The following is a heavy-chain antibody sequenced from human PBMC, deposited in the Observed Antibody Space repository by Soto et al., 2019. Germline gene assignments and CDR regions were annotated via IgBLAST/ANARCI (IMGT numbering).Heavy chain of an antibody. CDR1: GFTFTYYW. J-gene: IGHJ4*02. CDR2: IKQDGSEK. V-gene: IGHV3-7*01. Sequence: PGGSLRLSFAASGFTFTYYWMSWVRQAPGKGLEWVAHIKQDGSEKYYVDSVKGRFTISRDNAKNSLYLQMNSLRAEDTAVYYCASDEQLAWDYWGQGTLVTVSS. D-gene: IGHD6-13*01. CDR3: ASDEQLAWDY.